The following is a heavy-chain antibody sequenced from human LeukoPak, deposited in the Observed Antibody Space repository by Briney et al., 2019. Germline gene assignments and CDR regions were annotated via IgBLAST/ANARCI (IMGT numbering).Heavy chain of an antibody. CDR2: IKRDGSEK. CDR1: GFTFRSYW. D-gene: IGHD1-26*01. Sequence: GGSLRLSCAASGFTFRSYWMSWVRQAPGKGLEWVASIKRDGSEKYYVDSVKGRFTVSRDNAKNSLYLQMNSLRVEDTAMYYCARDAGRAGDAFDIWGQGTMVTVSS. CDR3: ARDAGRAGDAFDI. J-gene: IGHJ3*02. V-gene: IGHV3-7*03.